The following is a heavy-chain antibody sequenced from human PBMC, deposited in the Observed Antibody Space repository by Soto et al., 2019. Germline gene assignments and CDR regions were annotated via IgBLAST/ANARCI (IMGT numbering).Heavy chain of an antibody. CDR3: ARDQWELLEDWFDP. CDR2: IIPIFGTA. CDR1: GGTFSSYA. D-gene: IGHD1-26*01. Sequence: ASVKVSCKASGGTFSSYAISWVRQAPGQGLEWMGGIIPIFGTANYAQKFQGRVTITADESTSTAYMELSSLRSEDTAVYYCARDQWELLEDWFDPWGQGTLVTVSS. V-gene: IGHV1-69*13. J-gene: IGHJ5*02.